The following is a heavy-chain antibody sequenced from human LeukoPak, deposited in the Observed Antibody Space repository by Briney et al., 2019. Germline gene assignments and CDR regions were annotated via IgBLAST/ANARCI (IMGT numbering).Heavy chain of an antibody. CDR3: ARGEHSVDS. CDR1: GRAIRSHY. D-gene: IGHD1/OR15-1a*01. V-gene: IGHV4-4*07. CDR2: IYSSGYS. Sequence: PSETLSLTCTVSGRAIRSHYWHWIRQPAGKGLEWIGRIYSSGYSNDNPFLKSRITMSVDMSKNQFSLRLNSVTAADTAVYYCARGEHSVDSWGQGMLVTVSS. J-gene: IGHJ4*02.